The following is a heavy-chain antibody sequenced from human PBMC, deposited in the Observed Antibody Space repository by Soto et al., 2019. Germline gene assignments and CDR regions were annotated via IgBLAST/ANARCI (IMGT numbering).Heavy chain of an antibody. Sequence: QVQLQESGPGLVKPSETLSLTCTVSGDFLSSYYWSWIRQSPVKGLEWIGYIYYSGITNYNASLKSRVTMSIDTSKNQFSLKLNSVTAADTAVYFCARGGCSGGSCQALDYWGPGTLVTVSS. CDR3: ARGGCSGGSCQALDY. CDR2: IYYSGIT. D-gene: IGHD2-15*01. J-gene: IGHJ4*02. V-gene: IGHV4-59*01. CDR1: GDFLSSYY.